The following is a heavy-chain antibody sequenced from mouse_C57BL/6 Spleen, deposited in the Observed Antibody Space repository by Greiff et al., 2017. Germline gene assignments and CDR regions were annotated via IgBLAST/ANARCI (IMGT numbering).Heavy chain of an antibody. CDR3: ARHRIYDPYYFDY. Sequence: EVQVVESGGGLVKPGGSLKLSCAASGFTFSSYTMSWVRQTPEKRLEWVATISGGGGNTYYPDSVKGRFTISRDNAKNTLYLQMSSLRSEDTALYYCARHRIYDPYYFDYWGQGTTLTVSS. CDR2: ISGGGGNT. D-gene: IGHD1-3*01. CDR1: GFTFSSYT. V-gene: IGHV5-9*01. J-gene: IGHJ2*01.